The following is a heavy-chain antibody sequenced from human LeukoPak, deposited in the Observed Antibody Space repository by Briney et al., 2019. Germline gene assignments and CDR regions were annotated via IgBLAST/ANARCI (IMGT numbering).Heavy chain of an antibody. J-gene: IGHJ4*02. CDR3: ARSGPAGYCSSTSCSHFDY. CDR2: ISYDGSNK. Sequence: GGSLRLSCAASGFTFSSYAMSWVRQAPGKGLEWVAVISYDGSNKYYADSVKGRFTISRDNSKNTLYLQMNSLRAEDTAVYYCARSGPAGYCSSTSCSHFDYWGQGTLVTVSS. D-gene: IGHD2-2*01. V-gene: IGHV3-30-3*01. CDR1: GFTFSSYA.